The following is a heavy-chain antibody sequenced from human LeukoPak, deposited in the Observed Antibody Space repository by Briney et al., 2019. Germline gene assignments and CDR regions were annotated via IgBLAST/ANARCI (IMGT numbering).Heavy chain of an antibody. CDR1: GFSFDDYA. Sequence: PGGSLRLSCAASGFSFDDYAMHWVRQAPGKGLEWVAGISWNSGSIDYVDSVKGRFTISRDNAKNSLYLQMNSLRAEDTAVYYCARIRYCSGGSCRRDYWGQGTLVTVSS. J-gene: IGHJ4*02. D-gene: IGHD2-15*01. CDR3: ARIRYCSGGSCRRDY. CDR2: ISWNSGSI. V-gene: IGHV3-9*01.